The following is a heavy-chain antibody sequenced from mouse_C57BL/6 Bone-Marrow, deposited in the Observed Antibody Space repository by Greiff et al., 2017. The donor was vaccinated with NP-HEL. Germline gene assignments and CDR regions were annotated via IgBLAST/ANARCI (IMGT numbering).Heavy chain of an antibody. CDR2: INPSNGGT. D-gene: IGHD2-5*01. CDR1: GYTFTSYW. Sequence: QVQLKQSGTELVKPGASVKLSCKASGYTFTSYWMHWVKQRPGQGLEWIGNINPSNGGTNYNEKFKSKATLTVDKSSSTAYMQLSSLTSEDSAVYYCARSIVTTRYYFDYWGQGTTLTVSS. CDR3: ARSIVTTRYYFDY. V-gene: IGHV1-53*01. J-gene: IGHJ2*01.